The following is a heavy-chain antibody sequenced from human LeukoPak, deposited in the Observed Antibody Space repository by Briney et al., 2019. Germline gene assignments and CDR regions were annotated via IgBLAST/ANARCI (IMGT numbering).Heavy chain of an antibody. D-gene: IGHD6-13*01. J-gene: IGHJ6*02. CDR2: ISSSGSTI. CDR3: ALGAGSSWYHYYYGMDV. Sequence: GGSLRLSCAASGFTFSSHSMNWVRQAPGKGLEWVSYISSSGSTIYYADSVKGRFTISRDNAKNSLYLQMNSLRAEDTAVYYCALGAGSSWYHYYYGMDVWGQGTTVTVSS. CDR1: GFTFSSHS. V-gene: IGHV3-48*04.